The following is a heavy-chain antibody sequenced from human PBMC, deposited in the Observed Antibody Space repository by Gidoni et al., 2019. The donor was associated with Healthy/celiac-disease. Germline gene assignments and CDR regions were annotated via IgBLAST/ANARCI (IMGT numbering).Heavy chain of an antibody. CDR2: ISGSGGST. CDR1: GFTFSSYA. D-gene: IGHD3-22*01. Sequence: EVQLLESGGGLVQPGGSLRLYCAASGFTFSSYAMSWVRQAPGQGLEWVSAISGSGGSTYYADSVKGRFTISRDNSKNTLYLQMNSLRAEDTAVYYCAKDSYDMGAFDIWGQGTMVTVSS. V-gene: IGHV3-23*01. J-gene: IGHJ3*02. CDR3: AKDSYDMGAFDI.